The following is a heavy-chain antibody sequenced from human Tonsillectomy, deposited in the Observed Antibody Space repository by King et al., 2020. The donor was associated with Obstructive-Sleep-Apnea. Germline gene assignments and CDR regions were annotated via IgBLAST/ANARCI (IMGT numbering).Heavy chain of an antibody. CDR1: GFTFSDWN. Sequence: VQLVESGGGLVQPGGSLRLSCAASGFTFSDWNMNWVRQAPGKGPEWVSYISASSSRLYYTNAVKGRFTISRDNAKNSLYLQMNSLRVEDTAVYYCVRALQSVTYGYGYWGQGTLVTVSS. J-gene: IGHJ4*02. V-gene: IGHV3-48*01. CDR3: VRALQSVTYGYGY. CDR2: ISASSSRL. D-gene: IGHD5-18*01.